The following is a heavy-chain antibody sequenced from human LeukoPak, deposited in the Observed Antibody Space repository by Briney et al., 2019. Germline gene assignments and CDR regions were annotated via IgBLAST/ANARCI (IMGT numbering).Heavy chain of an antibody. CDR1: GFTFSNAW. V-gene: IGHV3-21*01. D-gene: IGHD1-14*01. J-gene: IGHJ4*02. CDR3: TRVANGGTSRDF. CDR2: ISGSGDYI. Sequence: RSGGSLRLSCVVSGFTFSNAWMSWIRQAPGKGLEWVASISGSGDYIFYADSLKGRFTISRDNAKNSLYLQMTSLRDGDTAMYYCTRVANGGTSRDFWGQGTLVTVSS.